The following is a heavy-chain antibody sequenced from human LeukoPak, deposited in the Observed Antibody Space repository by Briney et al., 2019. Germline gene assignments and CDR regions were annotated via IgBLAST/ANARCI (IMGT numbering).Heavy chain of an antibody. V-gene: IGHV3-23*01. CDR1: GFTFSSYA. CDR3: TRHPLI. CDR2: IGSSGDTT. Sequence: PGGSLRLSCAASGFTFSSYAMSWVRQAPGKGLEWVSTIGSSGDTTYYADSVKGRFTISRDSSKNTAYLQMNSLKTEDTAVYYCTRHPLIWGQGTMVTVSS. J-gene: IGHJ3*02.